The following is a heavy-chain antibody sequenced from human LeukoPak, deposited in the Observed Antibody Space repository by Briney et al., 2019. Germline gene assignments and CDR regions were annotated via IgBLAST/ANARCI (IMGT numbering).Heavy chain of an antibody. CDR3: ASPLPYSGSYFDAFDI. V-gene: IGHV3-11*01. D-gene: IGHD1-26*01. Sequence: GGSLRLSCAASGFTFSDYYMSWIRQAPGKGLEWVSYISSSGRTIYYADSVKGRFTISRDNSKNTLYLQMNSLRAEDTAVYYCASPLPYSGSYFDAFDIWGQGTMVTVSS. J-gene: IGHJ3*02. CDR2: ISSSGRTI. CDR1: GFTFSDYY.